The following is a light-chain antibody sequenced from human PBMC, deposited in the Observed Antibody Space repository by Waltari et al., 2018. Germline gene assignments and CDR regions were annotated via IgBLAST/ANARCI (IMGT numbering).Light chain of an antibody. Sequence: QSALPQAASASGAPGQSTTIPCPGTSTDVGGCNYVSWYQHHPGKAPKLIISEVSNRPSGFSYRFSDSKTGNTASLTISGLQAEDEADYYCSSYTSSSIPYVFGTGTKVTVL. CDR2: EVS. J-gene: IGLJ1*01. CDR3: SSYTSSSIPYV. V-gene: IGLV2-14*01. CDR1: STDVGGCNY.